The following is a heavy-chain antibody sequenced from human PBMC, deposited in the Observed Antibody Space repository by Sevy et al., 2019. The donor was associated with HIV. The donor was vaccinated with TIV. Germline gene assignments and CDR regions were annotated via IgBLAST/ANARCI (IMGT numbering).Heavy chain of an antibody. Sequence: GGSLRLSCAASGFTFSSYAMHWVRQAPGKGLEWVAVISYDGSNKYYADSVKGRFTISRDNSKNTLSLKMTSLRAEDTAVYYCARESTYDFWSGYYTYYYYGMDVWGQGTTVTVSS. CDR3: ARESTYDFWSGYYTYYYYGMDV. CDR1: GFTFSSYA. V-gene: IGHV3-30-3*01. CDR2: ISYDGSNK. D-gene: IGHD3-3*01. J-gene: IGHJ6*02.